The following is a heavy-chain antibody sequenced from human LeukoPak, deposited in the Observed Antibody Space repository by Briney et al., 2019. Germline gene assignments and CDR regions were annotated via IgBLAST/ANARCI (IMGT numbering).Heavy chain of an antibody. CDR3: ARLKFYDSTGYSPGYYMGV. Sequence: SETLSLTCSVSGGAIISYYWSWLRQPAGKGPEWIGRIYPTGNTDYNPSLKTRVTMSTDLSKKQFSLRLRSVTAADTAVYYCARLKFYDSTGYSPGYYMGVWGKGTAVTVSS. CDR2: IYPTGNT. CDR1: GGAIISYY. J-gene: IGHJ6*03. D-gene: IGHD3-22*01. V-gene: IGHV4-4*07.